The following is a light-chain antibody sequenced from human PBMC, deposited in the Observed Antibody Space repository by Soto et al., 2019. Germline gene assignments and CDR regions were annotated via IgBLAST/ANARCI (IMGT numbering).Light chain of an antibody. Sequence: DIVMTQSPDSLAVSLGERATIHCKSSQSVSDGSNSKSFLAWYQQKPGQPPKLLIYWASTRESGVPDRFSGSGSGTDFTLTISSLQAEDVAVYYCQQYYRTPLTFGGGTKVEVK. CDR2: WAS. V-gene: IGKV4-1*01. CDR1: QSVSDGSNSKSF. CDR3: QQYYRTPLT. J-gene: IGKJ4*01.